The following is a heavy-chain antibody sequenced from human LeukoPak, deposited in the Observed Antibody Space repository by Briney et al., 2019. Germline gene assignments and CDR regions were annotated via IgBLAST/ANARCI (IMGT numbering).Heavy chain of an antibody. Sequence: ASVKVSCKASGYTFTGYYMHWVRQAPGQGLELMGWINPNSGGTNYAQKFQGRVTMTRDTSISTAYMELSRLRSDDTAVYYCAVNLAYCGGDCYPFDAFDIWGQGTMVTVSS. V-gene: IGHV1-2*02. CDR1: GYTFTGYY. CDR2: INPNSGGT. CDR3: AVNLAYCGGDCYPFDAFDI. J-gene: IGHJ3*02. D-gene: IGHD2-21*02.